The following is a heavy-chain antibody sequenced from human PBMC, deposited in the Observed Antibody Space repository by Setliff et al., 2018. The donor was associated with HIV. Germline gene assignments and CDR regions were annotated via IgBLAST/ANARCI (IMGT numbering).Heavy chain of an antibody. CDR3: SRGTTASDSIPDL. Sequence: SETLSLTCAVYGGSFSGYDWSWIRQPPGKGLEWIGEINHSGSTNYNPSLKSRVTISVDTSKNQVSLHLTSMTVVDTAIYYCSRGTTASDSIPDLWGQGISVTVSS. J-gene: IGHJ5*02. V-gene: IGHV4-34*01. D-gene: IGHD4-17*01. CDR2: INHSGST. CDR1: GGSFSGYD.